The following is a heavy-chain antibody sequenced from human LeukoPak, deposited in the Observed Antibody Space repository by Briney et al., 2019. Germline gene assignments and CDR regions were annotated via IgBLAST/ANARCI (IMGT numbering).Heavy chain of an antibody. CDR3: ARGDAVGATDY. CDR2: IIPIFGTA. Sequence: SVKVSCKASGGTFSSYAISWVRQAPGQGLEWMGGIIPIFGTANYAQKFQGRVTITADKSTSTAYMELSSLSSEDTAVYYCARGDAVGATDYWGQGTLVTVSS. CDR1: GGTFSSYA. V-gene: IGHV1-69*06. D-gene: IGHD1-26*01. J-gene: IGHJ4*02.